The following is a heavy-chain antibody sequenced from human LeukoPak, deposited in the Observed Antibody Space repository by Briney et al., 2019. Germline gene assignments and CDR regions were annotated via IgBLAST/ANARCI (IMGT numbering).Heavy chain of an antibody. CDR1: GGSISSSSYY. V-gene: IGHV4-39*07. CDR3: ARDQAGHNYFDP. Sequence: SETLPLTCTVSGGSISSSSYYWGWIRQPPGKGLEWIGSIYLNENTYYNPSLKSRVTISVDMSKKQFSLRLSSMTAADTAVYYCARDQAGHNYFDPWGQGALVTVSS. J-gene: IGHJ5*02. D-gene: IGHD6-19*01. CDR2: IYLNENT.